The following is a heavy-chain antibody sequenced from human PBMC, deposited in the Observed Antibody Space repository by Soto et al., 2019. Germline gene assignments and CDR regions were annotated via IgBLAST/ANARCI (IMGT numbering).Heavy chain of an antibody. CDR3: ATRGGVTSLGDY. J-gene: IGHJ4*02. CDR1: GGSINSGDSY. D-gene: IGHD5-18*01. CDR2: IYSSGTA. Sequence: QVQLQESGPGLVKPSQTLSLTCTVSGGSINSGDSYWCWIRQPPGKGLEWIGYIYSSGTAYYNPSLKSRVTISIDTSKNQFSLKLSSVTAADTAVYYCATRGGVTSLGDYWGQGTLVTVSS. V-gene: IGHV4-30-4*01.